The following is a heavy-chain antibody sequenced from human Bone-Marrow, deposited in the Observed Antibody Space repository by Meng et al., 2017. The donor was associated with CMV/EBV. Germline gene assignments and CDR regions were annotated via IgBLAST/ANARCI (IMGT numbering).Heavy chain of an antibody. J-gene: IGHJ4*02. V-gene: IGHV4-59*01. CDR1: GGSISSYY. Sequence: SETLSLTCTVSGGSISSYYWSWIRQPPGKGLEWIGYIYYSGSTNYNPSLKSRVTISVDTSKNQFSLKLSSVTAADTAVYYCARNGPTYCSSTSCSLDPFDYWGQGTLVTVSS. CDR2: IYYSGST. D-gene: IGHD2-2*01. CDR3: ARNGPTYCSSTSCSLDPFDY.